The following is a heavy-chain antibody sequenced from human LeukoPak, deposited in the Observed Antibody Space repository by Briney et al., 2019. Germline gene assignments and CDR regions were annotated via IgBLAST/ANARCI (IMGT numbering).Heavy chain of an antibody. CDR3: ARLYYDFWSGYSYYFDY. CDR1: GGSISSSSYS. Sequence: SETLSLTCTVSGGSISSSSYSWGWIRQPPGKGLEWIGSIYYSGSTYYNPSLKSRVTISVDTSKNQFSLKLSSVTAADTAVYYCARLYYDFWSGYSYYFDYWGQGTLVTVSS. J-gene: IGHJ4*02. CDR2: IYYSGST. D-gene: IGHD3-3*01. V-gene: IGHV4-39*01.